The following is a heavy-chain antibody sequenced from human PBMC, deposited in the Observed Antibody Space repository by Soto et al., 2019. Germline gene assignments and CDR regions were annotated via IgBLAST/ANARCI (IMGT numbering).Heavy chain of an antibody. V-gene: IGHV1-2*04. CDR3: ARSISAAGTPFDY. CDR1: GYTLTGYY. CDR2: INPNSGGT. D-gene: IGHD6-13*01. J-gene: IGHJ4*02. Sequence: ASVKVSCKASGYTLTGYYVHWVRQAPGQGLEWMGWINPNSGGTNCAQKFQGWVTMTRDTSISTAYMELSRLRSDDTAVYYCARSISAAGTPFDYWGQGTLVTVSS.